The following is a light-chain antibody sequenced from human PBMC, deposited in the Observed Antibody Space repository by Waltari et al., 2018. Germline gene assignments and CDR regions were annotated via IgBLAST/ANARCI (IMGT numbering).Light chain of an antibody. V-gene: IGKV1-33*01. CDR1: QDINNW. CDR3: QQHDTSPYT. J-gene: IGKJ2*01. Sequence: DIQMTQSPSSLSASVGDRVTITCRASQDINNWVAWYQHKPGKAPNLLIYRASNLETGVPSRFSGSGSGTDFTLSISSLQTEDIATYYCQQHDTSPYTFGQGTKVGIK. CDR2: RAS.